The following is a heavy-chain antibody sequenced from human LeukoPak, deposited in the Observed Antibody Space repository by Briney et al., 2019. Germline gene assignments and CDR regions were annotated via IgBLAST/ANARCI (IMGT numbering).Heavy chain of an antibody. CDR1: GGTFSSYA. D-gene: IGHD2-2*01. J-gene: IGHJ4*02. CDR3: ARDVGYCSSTSCRDY. CDR2: INPNSGGT. Sequence: ASVKVSCKASGGTFSSYAISWVRQAPGQGLEWMGWINPNSGGTNYAQKFQGRVTMTRDTSTSTAYMELSRLRSDDTAVYYCARDVGYCSSTSCRDYWGQGTLVTVSS. V-gene: IGHV1-2*02.